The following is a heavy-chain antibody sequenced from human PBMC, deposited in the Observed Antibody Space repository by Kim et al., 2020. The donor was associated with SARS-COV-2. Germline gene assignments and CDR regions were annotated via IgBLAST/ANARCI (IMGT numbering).Heavy chain of an antibody. CDR1: GFISGSYS. CDR2: FSGTGSSR. D-gene: IGHD6-19*01. CDR3: AKCGSGWYLDL. J-gene: IGHJ4*02. Sequence: GGSLRLSCAASGFISGSYSMTWVRQAPGKGLEWVSGFSGTGSSRYYADSVKGRFTISRDNSKNMVYLQMNSLRAEDTAVYYCAKCGSGWYLDLWGQGTLVIVSS. V-gene: IGHV3-23*01.